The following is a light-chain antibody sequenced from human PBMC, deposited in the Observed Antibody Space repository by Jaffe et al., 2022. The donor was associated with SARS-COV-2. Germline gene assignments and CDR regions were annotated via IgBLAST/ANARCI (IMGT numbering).Light chain of an antibody. CDR1: QGISNY. CDR2: AAS. CDR3: QKYNNAPLT. J-gene: IGKJ4*01. Sequence: DIQMTQSPSSLSASIGDRVRITCRASQGISNYLAWYQQRPGKVPKLLIYAASTLQSGVPSRFSGSGSGTDFTLTISSLQAEDVATYYCQKYNNAPLTFGGGTKVEIK. V-gene: IGKV1-27*01.